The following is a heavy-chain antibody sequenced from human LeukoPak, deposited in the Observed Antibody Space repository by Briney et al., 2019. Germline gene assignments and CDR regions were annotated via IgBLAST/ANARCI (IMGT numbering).Heavy chain of an antibody. CDR3: ARRRDSGSLQHFDY. CDR2: ITSSSSYI. V-gene: IGHV3-21*04. CDR1: GFTFSSYS. J-gene: IGHJ4*02. Sequence: GGSLRLSCAGSGFTFSSYSMNWVRQAPGKGLEWVSSITSSSSYIYYADSVKGRFTISRDNAKKSVYLQMNSLRAEDTAVYYCARRRDSGSLQHFDYWGQGTLVTVSS. D-gene: IGHD1-26*01.